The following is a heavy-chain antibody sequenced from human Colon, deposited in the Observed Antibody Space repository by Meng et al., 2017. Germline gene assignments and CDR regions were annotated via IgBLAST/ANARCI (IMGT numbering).Heavy chain of an antibody. J-gene: IGHJ4*02. V-gene: IGHV6-1*01. CDR3: ARDSSSSAYSPFDY. Sequence: QVHMQQPGPELVKPPQTLSLTFAISGDSVSSNSAAWNWIRQSPSRGLEWLGRTYYRSKWYNDYAVSVKSRITINPDTSKNQFSLQLNSVTPEDTAVYYCARDSSSSAYSPFDYWGQGTLVTVSS. CDR1: GDSVSSNSAA. CDR2: TYYRSKWYN. D-gene: IGHD3-22*01.